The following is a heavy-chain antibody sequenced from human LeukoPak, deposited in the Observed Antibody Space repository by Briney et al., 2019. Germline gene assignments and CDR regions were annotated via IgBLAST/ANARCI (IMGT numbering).Heavy chain of an antibody. CDR1: GGSISSSGYY. J-gene: IGHJ5*02. Sequence: PSETLSLTCTVSGGSISSSGYYWGWIRQPPGKGLEWIGSIYYSGSTYYNPSLKSRVTISVDTSKNQFSLKLSSVTAADTAVYYCARRVAAADVRFDPWGKGTLVTVSS. V-gene: IGHV4-39*01. CDR3: ARRVAAADVRFDP. D-gene: IGHD6-13*01. CDR2: IYYSGST.